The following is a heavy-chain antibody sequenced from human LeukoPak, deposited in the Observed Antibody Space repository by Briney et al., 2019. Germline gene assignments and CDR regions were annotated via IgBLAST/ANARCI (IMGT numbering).Heavy chain of an antibody. CDR2: IIPIFGTT. CDR1: GGTFNSYA. J-gene: IGHJ5*02. V-gene: IGHV1-69*05. CDR3: ARARSPSSGYLLRDHNWFDP. D-gene: IGHD3-22*01. Sequence: ASVKVSCKASGGTFNSYAISWVRQVPGQGLEWMGGIIPIFGTTNYAQKVQGRVTITTDESTTTAYMELSSLRSEDTAVYYCARARSPSSGYLLRDHNWFDPWGQGTLVTVSS.